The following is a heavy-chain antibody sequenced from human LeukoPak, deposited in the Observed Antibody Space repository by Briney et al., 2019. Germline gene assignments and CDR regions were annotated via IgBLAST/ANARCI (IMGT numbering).Heavy chain of an antibody. CDR1: GFTFSSYW. CDR3: ARVPYGFGELMWFDP. D-gene: IGHD3-10*01. Sequence: GGSLRLSCAASGFTFSSYWMSWVRQAPGKGLEWVANIKQDGSEKYYVDSVKGRFTISRDNAKNSLYLQMNSLRAEDTAVYYCARVPYGFGELMWFDPWGQGTMVTVSS. CDR2: IKQDGSEK. V-gene: IGHV3-7*01. J-gene: IGHJ3*01.